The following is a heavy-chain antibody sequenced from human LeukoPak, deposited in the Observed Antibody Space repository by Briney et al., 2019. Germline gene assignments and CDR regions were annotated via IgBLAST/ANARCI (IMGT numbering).Heavy chain of an antibody. V-gene: IGHV1-69*02. D-gene: IGHD2-2*01. Sequence: ASVEVSCKASGGTFSSYTISWVRQAPGQGLEWMGRIIPILGIANYAQKFQGRVTITADKSTSTAYMELSSLRSEDTAVYYCARGVVPAVGRDWFDPWGQGTLVTVSS. CDR3: ARGVVPAVGRDWFDP. CDR1: GGTFSSYT. CDR2: IIPILGIA. J-gene: IGHJ5*02.